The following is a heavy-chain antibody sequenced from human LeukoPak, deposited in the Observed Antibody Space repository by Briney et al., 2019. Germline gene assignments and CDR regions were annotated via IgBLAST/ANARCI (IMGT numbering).Heavy chain of an antibody. CDR1: GGTFSSYA. Sequence: SVKVSCKASGGTFSSYAISWVRQAPGQGLEWMGGIIPIFGTANYAQKFQGRVTITADESTSTAYMELSSLRSEDTGVYYCATSAGATSLIEYWGQGTLVTVSS. D-gene: IGHD1-26*01. CDR3: ATSAGATSLIEY. V-gene: IGHV1-69*13. CDR2: IIPIFGTA. J-gene: IGHJ4*02.